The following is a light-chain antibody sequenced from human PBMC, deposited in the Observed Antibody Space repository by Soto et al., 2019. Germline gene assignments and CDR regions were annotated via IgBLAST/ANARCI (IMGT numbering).Light chain of an antibody. CDR3: ASYTSSSTRV. CDR2: EVN. J-gene: IGLJ3*02. Sequence: QSALTQPASVSGSPGQSITISCTGSNSDVGAYNYVSWYQQHPGKAPKLIIYEVNNRPSGVSHRFSGSKSGNTASLTISGLQDDDEADYYCASYTSSSTRVFGGGTKLTVL. CDR1: NSDVGAYNY. V-gene: IGLV2-14*01.